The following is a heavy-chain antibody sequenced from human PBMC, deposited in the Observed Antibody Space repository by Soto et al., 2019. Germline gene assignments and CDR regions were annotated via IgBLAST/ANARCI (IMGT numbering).Heavy chain of an antibody. CDR1: GVTFDDYA. J-gene: IGHJ4*02. CDR2: ISWNSGSI. CDR3: AKAVYADYYFDY. V-gene: IGHV3-9*01. Sequence: EVQLVESGGGLVQPGRSLRLSCAASGVTFDDYAMHWVRQAPGKGLEWVSGISWNSGSIGYADSVKGRFTISRDNAKNSLYLQMNSLRAEDTASYYCAKAVYADYYFDYWGQGTLVTVSS. D-gene: IGHD2-8*01.